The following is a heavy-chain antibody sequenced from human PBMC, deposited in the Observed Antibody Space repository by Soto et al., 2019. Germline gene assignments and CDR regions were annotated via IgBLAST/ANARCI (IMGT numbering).Heavy chain of an antibody. CDR3: AKAVDTAMADNWFDP. CDR2: ISWNSGSI. CDR1: GFTFDDYA. V-gene: IGHV3-9*01. J-gene: IGHJ5*02. D-gene: IGHD5-18*01. Sequence: EVQLVESGGGLVQPGRSLRLSCAASGFTFDDYAMHWVRQAPGKGLEWVSGISWNSGSIGYADSVKGRFTISRDNAKNTLYLQMNSLRAEDTALYYCAKAVDTAMADNWFDPWGQGTLVTVSS.